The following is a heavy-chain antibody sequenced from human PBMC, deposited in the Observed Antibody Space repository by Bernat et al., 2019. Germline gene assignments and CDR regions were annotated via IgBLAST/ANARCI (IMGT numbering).Heavy chain of an antibody. CDR3: AKDRRVTTCLDY. V-gene: IGHV3-33*06. CDR2: IWNDGSTK. D-gene: IGHD4-17*01. J-gene: IGHJ4*02. CDR1: GFNFRTYG. Sequence: QMQLVESGGGVVQPGWSPRLSCVASGFNFRTYGMHWVRQAPGKGLEWVAVIWNDGSTKYYADSVKGRFTISRDDSRNTLYLQMNNLRAEDTAVYYCAKDRRVTTCLDYWGQGTLVTVSS.